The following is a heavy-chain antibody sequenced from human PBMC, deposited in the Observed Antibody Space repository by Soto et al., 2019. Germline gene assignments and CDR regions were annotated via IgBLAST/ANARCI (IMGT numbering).Heavy chain of an antibody. D-gene: IGHD3-3*01. CDR2: IYPGDSDT. CDR1: GYSFTSYW. V-gene: IGHV5-51*01. CDR3: GRLEFFGITGCFFYYYYYLAV. Sequence: PGESLKISCKGSGYSFTSYWIGWVRQMPGKGLEWMGIIYPGDSDTRYSPSFQGQVTISRDNAKNSLYLQMNSLRAEDTAVYYCGRLEFFGITGCFFYYYYYLAVGEKGTTVTVP. J-gene: IGHJ6*03.